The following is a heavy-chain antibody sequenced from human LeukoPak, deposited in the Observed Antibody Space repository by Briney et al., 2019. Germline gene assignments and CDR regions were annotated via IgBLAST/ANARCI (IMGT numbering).Heavy chain of an antibody. J-gene: IGHJ4*02. D-gene: IGHD3-22*01. CDR3: ATYYYDSSGYYSSPFDY. Sequence: GESLKISCKAFGFSFTSYWIGWVRQMPGKGLEWMGIIHPGDSDTRYSPSFQGQVTISADKSISTAYLQWSSLKASDTAMYYCATYYYDSSGYYSSPFDYWGQGTLVTVSS. CDR1: GFSFTSYW. V-gene: IGHV5-51*01. CDR2: IHPGDSDT.